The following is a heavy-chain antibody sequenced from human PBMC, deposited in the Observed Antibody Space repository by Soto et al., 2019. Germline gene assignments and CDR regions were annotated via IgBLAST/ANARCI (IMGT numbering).Heavy chain of an antibody. D-gene: IGHD4-17*01. Sequence: SETLSLTCTVSGGSIGSYYWSWIRQPPGKGLEWIGYIYYSGSTNYNPSLKSRVTISVDTSKNQFSLKLSSVTAADTAVYYCARHLTIDYGDYVDYWGQGTLVTVSS. CDR3: ARHLTIDYGDYVDY. CDR2: IYYSGST. J-gene: IGHJ4*02. V-gene: IGHV4-59*08. CDR1: GGSIGSYY.